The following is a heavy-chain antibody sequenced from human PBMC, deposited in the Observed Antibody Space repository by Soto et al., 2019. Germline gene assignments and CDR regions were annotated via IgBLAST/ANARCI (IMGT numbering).Heavy chain of an antibody. D-gene: IGHD3-10*01. CDR3: TRASRVRGVIGWFDP. V-gene: IGHV3-30*01. J-gene: IGHJ5*02. CDR2: ISDDGSNK. Sequence: VAVISDDGSNKYKADSVRGRFSISRDNSKNTLYLQMNSLRAEDTAVYYCTRASRVRGVIGWFDPWGQGTLVTVSS.